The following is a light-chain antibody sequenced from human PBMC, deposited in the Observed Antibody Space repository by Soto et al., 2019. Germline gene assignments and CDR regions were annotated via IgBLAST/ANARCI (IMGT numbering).Light chain of an antibody. V-gene: IGKV3-15*01. CDR2: GAS. Sequence: EIVMTQSPATLSVSPGERATLSCRASQSVSSNLAWYQQKPGQAPRLLIYGASTRATGIPARFSGSGSGTEFTLTISSLQSEDFAVYYCQQYNNWPPGTFGGGTKADIK. CDR3: QQYNNWPPGT. J-gene: IGKJ4*01. CDR1: QSVSSN.